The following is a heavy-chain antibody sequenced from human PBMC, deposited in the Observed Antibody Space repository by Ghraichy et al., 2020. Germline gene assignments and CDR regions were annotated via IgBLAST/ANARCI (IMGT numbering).Heavy chain of an antibody. D-gene: IGHD3-3*01. CDR2: IYYGGST. CDR3: ARLGYYDSWAGPGWFDP. V-gene: IGHV4-39*01. Sequence: SETLSLTCTVSGGSISSSSYYWGWIRQPPGKGLEWIGNIYYGGSTYYNPSLKSRVTVSVDTSKNQLSLKVNSVTAADTAVYYCARLGYYDSWAGPGWFDPWGQGTLVTVSS. J-gene: IGHJ5*02. CDR1: GGSISSSSYY.